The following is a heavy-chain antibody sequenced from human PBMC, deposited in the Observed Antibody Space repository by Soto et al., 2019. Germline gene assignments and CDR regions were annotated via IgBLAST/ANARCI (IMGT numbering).Heavy chain of an antibody. J-gene: IGHJ4*02. CDR2: ISGSGGST. V-gene: IGHV3-23*01. Sequence: GGSLRLSCAASGFTFSSDAMSWVRRAPGKGLEWVSAISGSGGSTYYADSVKGRFTISRDNSKNTLYLQMNSLRAEDTAVYYCAKVGGAAGTVDYFDYWGQGTLVTVSS. CDR1: GFTFSSDA. CDR3: AKVGGAAGTVDYFDY. D-gene: IGHD6-13*01.